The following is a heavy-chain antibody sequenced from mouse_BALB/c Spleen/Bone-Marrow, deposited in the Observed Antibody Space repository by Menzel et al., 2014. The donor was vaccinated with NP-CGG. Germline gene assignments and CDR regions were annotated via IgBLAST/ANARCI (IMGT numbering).Heavy chain of an antibody. CDR3: AEITTAAYYVMDY. J-gene: IGHJ4*01. CDR1: GFNIEDTY. V-gene: IGHV14-3*02. CDR2: IDPANGNT. D-gene: IGHD1-2*01. Sequence: EVQLQQSGAELVKPGASVKLSCTASGFNIEDTYMHWVKQRPEQGLEWIGRIDPANGNTKYDPKFQGKATITADTSSNTAYLQLSSLTSEDTAVYYCAEITTAAYYVMDYWGQGTSVTVPS.